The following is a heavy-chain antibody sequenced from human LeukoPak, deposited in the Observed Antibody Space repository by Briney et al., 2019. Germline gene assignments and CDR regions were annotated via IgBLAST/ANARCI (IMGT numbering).Heavy chain of an antibody. CDR2: ISAYNGNT. CDR1: GYTFTSYG. V-gene: IGHV1-18*01. Sequence: ASVKVSCKASGYTFTSYGISWVRQAPGQGVEWMGWISAYNGNTNYAQKLQGRVTMTTDTSTSTAYMELRSLRSDDTAVYCCARTLKRAPQKYYYYGRDVGGKGTTATVSS. CDR3: ARTLKRAPQKYYYYGRDV. J-gene: IGHJ6*04.